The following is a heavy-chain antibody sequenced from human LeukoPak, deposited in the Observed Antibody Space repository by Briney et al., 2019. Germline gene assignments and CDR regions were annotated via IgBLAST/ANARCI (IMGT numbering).Heavy chain of an antibody. J-gene: IGHJ4*02. CDR3: ARSGDYGDYTGY. CDR2: ISSSSSNI. Sequence: PGGSLRLSCAASGFTFSSYNMNWVRQAPGKGLEWVSYISSSSSNIQYADSVKGRFTISRDNAKNSLYLQMNSLRDEDTAVHYCARSGDYGDYTGYWGQGTLVTVSS. D-gene: IGHD4-17*01. V-gene: IGHV3-48*02. CDR1: GFTFSSYN.